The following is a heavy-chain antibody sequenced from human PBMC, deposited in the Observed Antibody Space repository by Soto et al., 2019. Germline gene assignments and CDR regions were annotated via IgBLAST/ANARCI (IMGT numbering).Heavy chain of an antibody. Sequence: QPGGSLRLSCAGSGFTFRWFGMNWVRQAPGKGLEWVARISNDRSNEYYVDSVKGRFTISRDNSKNTLYLQMDSLRAEDTAVYYCAKGEVRGIIPSYFDYWGLGTLVTVSS. J-gene: IGHJ4*02. CDR1: GFTFRWFG. CDR3: AKGEVRGIIPSYFDY. V-gene: IGHV3-30*18. D-gene: IGHD3-10*01. CDR2: ISNDRSNE.